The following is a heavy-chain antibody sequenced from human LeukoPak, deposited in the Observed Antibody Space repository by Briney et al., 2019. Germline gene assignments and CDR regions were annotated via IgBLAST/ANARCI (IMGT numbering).Heavy chain of an antibody. CDR1: GFTFSNAW. V-gene: IGHV3-15*01. Sequence: PGGSLRLSCAASGFTFSNAWMSWVRQAPGKGLEWVGRIKSKTDGGTTDYAAPVKGRFTISRDDSKNTLYLQMNSLKTEDTAVYYCARDLRVGYSSSQNGDYWGQGTLVTVSS. CDR2: IKSKTDGGTT. J-gene: IGHJ4*02. CDR3: ARDLRVGYSSSQNGDY. D-gene: IGHD6-13*01.